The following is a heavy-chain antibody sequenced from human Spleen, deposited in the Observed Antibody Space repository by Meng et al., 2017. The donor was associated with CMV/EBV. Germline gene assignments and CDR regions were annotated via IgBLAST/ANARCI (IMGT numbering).Heavy chain of an antibody. CDR3: ARDHRKQISFDYFDP. J-gene: IGHJ5*02. CDR1: GFTLSPYN. Sequence: GGSLRLSCAASGFTLSPYNMNWVRQAPGKGLEWVSSISSSGSVYYADSVKGRFTISRDNAKNSLYLQMDSLRAEDTAVYYCARDHRKQISFDYFDPWGQGVLVTVSS. CDR2: ISSSGSV. V-gene: IGHV3-69-1*01. D-gene: IGHD3-16*02.